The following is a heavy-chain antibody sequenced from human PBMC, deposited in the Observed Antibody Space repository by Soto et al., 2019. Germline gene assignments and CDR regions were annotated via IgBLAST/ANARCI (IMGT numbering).Heavy chain of an antibody. D-gene: IGHD6-19*01. CDR2: MNPNSGNT. CDR1: GYTFTSYD. J-gene: IGHJ3*02. CDR3: ARVLVNTGYRSGWTENDALDI. Sequence: QVQLVQSGAEVKKPGASLKVSCKSSGYTFTSYDINWVRQDTGQGLEWMGWMNPNSGNTGYAQKFQGRVTMTRNTSISTGYMELSSLRSEDTAVYYCARVLVNTGYRSGWTENDALDIWGQGTMVTVSS. V-gene: IGHV1-8*01.